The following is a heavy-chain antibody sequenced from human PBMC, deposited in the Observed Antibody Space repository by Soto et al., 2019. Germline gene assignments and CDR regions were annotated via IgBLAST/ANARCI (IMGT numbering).Heavy chain of an antibody. V-gene: IGHV1-69*01. Sequence: SVKVSCKASGGSFISYAIIWVRQAPGQGLEWMGGIIPIFGTANYAQKFQGRVTITADESTSTAYMELSSLRSEDTAVYYCASRADWFSGYHYYCGMEVWGQGTTVNV. J-gene: IGHJ6*02. D-gene: IGHD3-9*01. CDR1: GGSFISYA. CDR2: IIPIFGTA. CDR3: ASRADWFSGYHYYCGMEV.